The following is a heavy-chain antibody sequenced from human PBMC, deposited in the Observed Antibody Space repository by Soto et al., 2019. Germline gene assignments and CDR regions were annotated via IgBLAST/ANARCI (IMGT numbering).Heavy chain of an antibody. CDR1: GLTFRSYS. CDR3: ARDGSDYGDYVLYYYGMDV. Sequence: PGGSPRLCCAASGLTFRSYSMNWVRQAPGKGLEWVSYISSSSSTIYYADSVKGRFTISRDNAKNSLYLQMNSLRAEDTAVYYCARDGSDYGDYVLYYYGMDVWGQGTTVTLSS. CDR2: ISSSSSTI. V-gene: IGHV3-48*01. D-gene: IGHD4-17*01. J-gene: IGHJ6*02.